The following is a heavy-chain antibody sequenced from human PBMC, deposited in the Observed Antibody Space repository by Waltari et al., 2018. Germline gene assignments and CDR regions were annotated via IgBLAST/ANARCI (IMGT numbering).Heavy chain of an antibody. CDR1: GFTVSSNY. CDR3: ARGRGTYYDFWSGYYGYGMDV. V-gene: IGHV3-53*01. D-gene: IGHD3-3*01. CDR2: IYSGGST. Sequence: EVQLVESGGGLIQPGGSLRLSCAAPGFTVSSNYMSWVRQAPGKGLGWVSVIYSGGSTYYADSVKGRFTISRDNSKNTLYLQMNSLRAEDTAVYYCARGRGTYYDFWSGYYGYGMDVWGQGTTVTVSS. J-gene: IGHJ6*02.